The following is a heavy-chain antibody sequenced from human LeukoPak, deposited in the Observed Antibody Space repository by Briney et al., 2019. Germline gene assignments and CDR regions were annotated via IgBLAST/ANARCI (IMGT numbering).Heavy chain of an antibody. D-gene: IGHD2-2*01. J-gene: IGHJ4*02. CDR2: VSGSGGST. CDR1: GFTFSSYA. CDR3: AKDCSSTSCYDY. Sequence: GGSLRLSCAASGFTFSSYAMSWVRQAPGKGLEWVSAVSGSGGSTYYADSVKGRFTISRDNSKNTLYLQMNSLRAEDTVVYYCAKDCSSTSCYDYWGQGTLVIVSS. V-gene: IGHV3-23*01.